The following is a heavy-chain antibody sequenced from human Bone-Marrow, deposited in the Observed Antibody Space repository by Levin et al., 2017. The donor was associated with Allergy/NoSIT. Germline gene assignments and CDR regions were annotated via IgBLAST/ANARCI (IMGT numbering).Heavy chain of an antibody. Sequence: GGSLRLSCAASGFTFSNAWMNWVRQAPGKGLEWVGRIKSKTDGGTTDYAAPVKGRFTISRDDSKNTLYLQMNSLKTEDTAVYYCTTERQAVAGTWDYWGQGTLVTVSS. D-gene: IGHD6-19*01. CDR3: TTERQAVAGTWDY. V-gene: IGHV3-15*07. CDR2: IKSKTDGGTT. J-gene: IGHJ4*02. CDR1: GFTFSNAW.